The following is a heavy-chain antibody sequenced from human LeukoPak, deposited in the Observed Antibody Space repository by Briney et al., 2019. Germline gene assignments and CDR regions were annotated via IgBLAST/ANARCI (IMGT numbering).Heavy chain of an antibody. Sequence: SGGSLRLSCAASGFTLTGFGMSWVRQAPGKGLEWVSVISGSGDGTYYADSVKGRFTISRDNSKNTLYLQMNSLRAEDTAVYYCAKDIVVVPAAMAFNWFDPWGQGTLVTVSS. CDR2: ISGSGDGT. V-gene: IGHV3-23*01. CDR3: AKDIVVVPAAMAFNWFDP. CDR1: GFTLTGFG. J-gene: IGHJ5*02. D-gene: IGHD2-2*01.